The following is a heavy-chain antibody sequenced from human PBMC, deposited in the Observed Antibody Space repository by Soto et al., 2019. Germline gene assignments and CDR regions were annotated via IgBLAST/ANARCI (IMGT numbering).Heavy chain of an antibody. CDR3: ARGYYDFWSGYYSSGWYFDL. CDR2: IYYSGST. V-gene: IGHV4-59*01. CDR1: GGSISSYY. D-gene: IGHD3-3*01. Sequence: SETLSLTCTVSGGSISSYYWSWIRQPPGKGLEWIGYIYYSGSTNYNPSLKSRVTISVDTSKNQFSLKLSSVTAADTAVYYCARGYYDFWSGYYSSGWYFDLWGRGTLVTVSS. J-gene: IGHJ2*01.